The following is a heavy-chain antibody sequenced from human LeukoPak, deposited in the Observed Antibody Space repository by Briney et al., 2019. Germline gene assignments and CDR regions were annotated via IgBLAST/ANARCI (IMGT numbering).Heavy chain of an antibody. D-gene: IGHD2-2*01. V-gene: IGHV4-34*01. CDR2: INHRGST. CDR1: GGSFSSYY. CDR3: ASPGYCSSTTCSNWFDS. J-gene: IGHJ5*01. Sequence: PSETLSLTCAVYGGSFSSYYWSWIRQPPGKGLEWIGEINHRGSTSYSPSLKSRVTISVDTSKKQFSLKLTSVTAADTAVYYCASPGYCSSTTCSNWFDSWGQGTLVIVSS.